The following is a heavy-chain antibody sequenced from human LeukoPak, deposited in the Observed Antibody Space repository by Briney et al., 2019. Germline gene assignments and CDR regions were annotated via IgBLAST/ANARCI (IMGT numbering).Heavy chain of an antibody. D-gene: IGHD6-13*01. CDR2: INPSGGST. CDR1: GYTFTSYY. Sequence: GASVKVSCKASGYTFTSYYMHWVRQAPGQGLEWMGIINPSGGSTSYAQKFQGRVTMTRDTSTSTVYMELSSLRSEDTAVYYCARGVGRAAAIAYFDYWGQGTLVTVSS. V-gene: IGHV1-46*01. J-gene: IGHJ4*02. CDR3: ARGVGRAAAIAYFDY.